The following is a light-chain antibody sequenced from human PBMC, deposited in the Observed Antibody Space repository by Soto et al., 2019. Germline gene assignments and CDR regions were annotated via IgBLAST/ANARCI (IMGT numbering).Light chain of an antibody. J-gene: IGLJ1*01. V-gene: IGLV2-14*01. CDR3: SSYTTSGTLYV. CDR1: SSDVGRYNY. CDR2: EVS. Sequence: QSVLTQSRSVSGSPGQSVTISCTGTSSDVGRYNYVSWYQQHPGKAPKLMIYEVSNRPSGVSDRFSGSKSDNTASLTISGLQAEDEADYYCSSYTTSGTLYVFGTGTKLTVL.